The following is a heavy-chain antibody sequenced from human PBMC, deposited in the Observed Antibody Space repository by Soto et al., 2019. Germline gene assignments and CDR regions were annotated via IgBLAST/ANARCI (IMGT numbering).Heavy chain of an antibody. CDR3: ARDQGDTAMANYYYYGMDV. CDR2: INPSGGST. Sequence: ASVKVSCKASGYTFTSYYMHWVRQAPGQGLEWMGIINPSGGSTSYAQKSQGRVDMTRDTSTSTVYMELGSLRSEDTAVYYCARDQGDTAMANYYYYGMDVWG. CDR1: GYTFTSYY. D-gene: IGHD5-18*01. V-gene: IGHV1-46*01. J-gene: IGHJ6*02.